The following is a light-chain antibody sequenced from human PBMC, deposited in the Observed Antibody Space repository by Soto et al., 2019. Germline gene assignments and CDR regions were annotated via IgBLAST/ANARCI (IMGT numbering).Light chain of an antibody. Sequence: DIQMTQSPSSLSASVGDRVPISCRASQGIANYLAWYQQKPGKVPELLIYAASTLHSVVPSRFSGSGSGTDFTLTISSLQPEDGASYYCQKYSSAPWTFGQGTKVEIK. V-gene: IGKV1-27*01. CDR2: AAS. J-gene: IGKJ1*01. CDR3: QKYSSAPWT. CDR1: QGIANY.